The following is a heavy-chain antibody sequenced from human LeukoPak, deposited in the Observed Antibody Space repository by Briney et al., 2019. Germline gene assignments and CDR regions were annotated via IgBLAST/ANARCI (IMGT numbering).Heavy chain of an antibody. D-gene: IGHD3-3*01. Sequence: SETLSLTCAVSGGSISSGGYSWSWIRQPPGKGLEWIGYIYHSGSTYYNPSLKSRVTISVDRSKNQFSLKLSSVTAADTAVYYCARVADFWSGYPFDYWGQGTLVTVSS. CDR3: ARVADFWSGYPFDY. CDR1: GGSISSGGYS. V-gene: IGHV4-30-2*01. J-gene: IGHJ4*02. CDR2: IYHSGST.